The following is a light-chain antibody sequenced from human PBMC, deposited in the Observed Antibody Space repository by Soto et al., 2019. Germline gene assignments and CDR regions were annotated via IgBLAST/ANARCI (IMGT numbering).Light chain of an antibody. Sequence: EIQMTQSPSSVSASVGDRVSITCRASQGISNWLAWYQQKPGRAPKLLIYTGSSLQSGVPSRFSGSGSGTDFTLTISRLHPEDVATYYCQQANSFPLTFGGGTKVEIK. CDR1: QGISNW. J-gene: IGKJ4*01. CDR3: QQANSFPLT. CDR2: TGS. V-gene: IGKV1-12*01.